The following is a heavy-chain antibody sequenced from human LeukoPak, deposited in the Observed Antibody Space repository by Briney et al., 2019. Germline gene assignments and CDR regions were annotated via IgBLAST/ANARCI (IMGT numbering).Heavy chain of an antibody. Sequence: SLRLSCAASGFTFDDYAMHWVRQAPGKGLEWVSGISWNSGSIGYADSVKGRFTISRDNAKNSLYLQMNSLRAEDTALYYCAKELPTYYGMDVWGQGTTVTVSS. V-gene: IGHV3-9*01. J-gene: IGHJ6*02. CDR3: AKELPTYYGMDV. CDR1: GFTFDDYA. CDR2: ISWNSGSI. D-gene: IGHD2-15*01.